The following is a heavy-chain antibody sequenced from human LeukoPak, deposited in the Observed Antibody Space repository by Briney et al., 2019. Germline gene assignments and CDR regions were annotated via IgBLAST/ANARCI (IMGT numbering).Heavy chain of an antibody. D-gene: IGHD4-11*01. CDR1: GGSISSYY. J-gene: IGHJ5*02. CDR2: IYYSGST. Sequence: SETLSLTCTVSGGSISSYYWSWIRQPPGKGLEWIGYIYYSGSTNYNPSLKSRDTISVDTSKNQFSLKLSSVTAADTAVYYCARWPYSKNRWFDPWGQGTLVTVSS. CDR3: ARWPYSKNRWFDP. V-gene: IGHV4-59*01.